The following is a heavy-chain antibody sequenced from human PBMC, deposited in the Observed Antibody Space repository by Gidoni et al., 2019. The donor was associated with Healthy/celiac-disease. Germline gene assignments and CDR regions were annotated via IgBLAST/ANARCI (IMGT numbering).Heavy chain of an antibody. D-gene: IGHD2-2*01. CDR2: ISYDGSNK. J-gene: IGHJ6*03. V-gene: IGHV3-30-3*01. CDR3: ARVSSSCSSTSCHFYMDV. Sequence: QVQLVESGGGVVQPGRSLRLSCAASGFTFSSYAMHWVRQAPGKGLEWVAVISYDGSNKYYADSVKGRFTISRDNSKNTLYLQMNSLRAEDTAVYYCARVSSSCSSTSCHFYMDVWGKGTTVTVSS. CDR1: GFTFSSYA.